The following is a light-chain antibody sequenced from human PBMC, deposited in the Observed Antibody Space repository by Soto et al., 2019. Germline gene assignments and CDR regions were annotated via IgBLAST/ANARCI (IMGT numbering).Light chain of an antibody. J-gene: IGKJ2*03. V-gene: IGKV1-39*01. CDR1: QTISVY. CDR2: AAS. Sequence: DIQVTQSPSSLSVSMGDRVTITCRSSQTISVYLNWYQKKPGTPPKLLIYAASNLQSGVPSRFTGRGSGTDLTLTISSLQPEDFATYYCQQTYRTPYSFGQGTKLEI. CDR3: QQTYRTPYS.